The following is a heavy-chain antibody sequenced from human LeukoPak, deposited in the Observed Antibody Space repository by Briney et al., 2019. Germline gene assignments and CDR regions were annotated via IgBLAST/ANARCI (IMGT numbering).Heavy chain of an antibody. CDR3: ARGPSYFQH. Sequence: SQTLSLTCAISGDTVSSNSATWNWIRQSPSRGLEWLGRTYYRSKWYKYYAVSVKGRITINPDTSKNQSSLQLNSVTPEDTAVYYCARGPSYFQHWGQGTLVTVSS. J-gene: IGHJ1*01. CDR1: GDTVSSNSAT. CDR2: TYYRSKWYK. V-gene: IGHV6-1*01.